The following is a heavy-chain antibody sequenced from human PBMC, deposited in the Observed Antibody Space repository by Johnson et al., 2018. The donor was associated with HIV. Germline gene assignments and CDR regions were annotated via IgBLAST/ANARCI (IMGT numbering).Heavy chain of an antibody. CDR2: ISYDGSNK. J-gene: IGHJ3*02. D-gene: IGHD2-2*01. CDR1: GFTFSSYA. V-gene: IGHV3-30*04. Sequence: QVQLVESGGGVVQPGRSLRLSCAASGFTFSSYAMHWVRQAPGKGLEWVAVISYDGSNKYYADSVKGRFTISRDNSKNTLYLQMNSLRAEDTAVYYCARERYCSSTSCYFSRPPDACDIWGQGTMVTVSS. CDR3: ARERYCSSTSCYFSRPPDACDI.